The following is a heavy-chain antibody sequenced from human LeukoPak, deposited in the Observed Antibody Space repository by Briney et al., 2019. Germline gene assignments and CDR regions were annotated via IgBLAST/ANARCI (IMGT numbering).Heavy chain of an antibody. CDR1: GFTFSSYS. CDR2: ISSSGSTI. J-gene: IGHJ4*02. V-gene: IGHV3-48*04. CDR3: ARDYDFWSGYPH. Sequence: GGSLRLSCAASGFTFSSYSMNWVRQTPGKGLEWVSYISSSGSTIYYADSVKGRFTISRDNAKNSLYLQMNSLRAEDTAVYYCARDYDFWSGYPHWGQGTLVTVSS. D-gene: IGHD3-3*01.